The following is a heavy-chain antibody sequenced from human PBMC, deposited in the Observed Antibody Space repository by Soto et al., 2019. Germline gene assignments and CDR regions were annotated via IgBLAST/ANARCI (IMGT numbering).Heavy chain of an antibody. D-gene: IGHD3-10*01. CDR2: LNEDGTTT. CDR1: GFSLSGYW. CDR3: VRDYFGPGPY. Sequence: GGSLRLSCVVSGFSLSGYWMSWVRQAPGKGLEWVANLNEDGTTTYYVDSVKGRFTISRDNAKNSLYLQMNSLRVEDTAVYYCVRDYFGPGPYWGQGTLVTVSS. V-gene: IGHV3-7*04. J-gene: IGHJ4*01.